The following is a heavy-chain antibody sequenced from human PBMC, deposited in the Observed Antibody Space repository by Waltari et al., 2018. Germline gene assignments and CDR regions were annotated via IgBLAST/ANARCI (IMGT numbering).Heavy chain of an antibody. Sequence: DVVLVESGGGLVKPGGSLRLSCAASGFTFSLYTMIWVRQAPGKGPEWVASISSESTYIYYADSVRGRFTVSRDNAKNLVSLQMKTLGAEDSGLYFCARKPDYIDYWGQGTLVTVSS. J-gene: IGHJ4*02. D-gene: IGHD3-10*01. CDR3: ARKPDYIDY. CDR2: ISSESTYI. V-gene: IGHV3-21*04. CDR1: GFTFSLYT.